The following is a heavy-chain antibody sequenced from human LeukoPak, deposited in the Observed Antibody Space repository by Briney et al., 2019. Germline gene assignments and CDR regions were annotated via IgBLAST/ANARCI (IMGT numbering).Heavy chain of an antibody. CDR2: ISYDGSNK. V-gene: IGHV3-30-3*01. Sequence: PGRSLRLSCAASGFTFSSYAMHWVRQAPGKGLEWVAVISYDGSNKYYADSVKGRFTISRDNSKNTLYLQMNSLRDEDTAVYYCARSGYCTGGSCYGGSVDYWGQGTLVTVSS. CDR1: GFTFSSYA. J-gene: IGHJ4*02. D-gene: IGHD2-15*01. CDR3: ARSGYCTGGSCYGGSVDY.